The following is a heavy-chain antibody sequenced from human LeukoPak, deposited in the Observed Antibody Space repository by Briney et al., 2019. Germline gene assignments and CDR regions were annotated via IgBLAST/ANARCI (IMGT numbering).Heavy chain of an antibody. Sequence: RAGGSLRLSCAASGFTFSSYAMSWVRQAPGKGLEWVGLISYDERSNYYADSVKGRCTISRDNSNNMVYLQMSSLRPEDTAVYYCVRPLRTTYASGSPEDYWGQGTLVTVSS. V-gene: IGHV3-30*04. D-gene: IGHD3-10*01. CDR2: ISYDERSN. J-gene: IGHJ4*02. CDR1: GFTFSSYA. CDR3: VRPLRTTYASGSPEDY.